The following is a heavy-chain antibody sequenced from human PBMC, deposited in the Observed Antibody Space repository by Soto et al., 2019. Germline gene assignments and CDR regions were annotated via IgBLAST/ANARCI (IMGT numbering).Heavy chain of an antibody. CDR2: INPSGGST. CDR3: ARGRGYSGHRVYYYYGMDV. V-gene: IGHV1-46*01. CDR1: GYTFTSYY. J-gene: IGHJ6*02. D-gene: IGHD5-12*01. Sequence: ASVKVSCKASGYTFTSYYMHWVRQAPGQGLEWMGIINPSGGSTSYAQKFQGRVTVTRDTSTSTVYMELSSLRSEDTAVYYCARGRGYSGHRVYYYYGMDVWGQGXTVTVYS.